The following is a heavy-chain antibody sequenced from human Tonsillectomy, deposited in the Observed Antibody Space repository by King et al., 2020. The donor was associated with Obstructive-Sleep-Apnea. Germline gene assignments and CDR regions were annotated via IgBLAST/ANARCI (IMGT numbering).Heavy chain of an antibody. CDR1: GGSISSSNW. V-gene: IGHV4-4*02. D-gene: IGHD6-19*01. Sequence: VQLQESGPGLLKPSGTLSLTCAVSGGSISSSNWWSWVRQPPGKGLEWIGEIYLSGSTNYNPSLKSRVTMSVDESKNQFSLKVTSVTAADTAVYYCARPYSSGWYQTYDFFDIWGQGTLVTVSS. CDR2: IYLSGST. J-gene: IGHJ3*02. CDR3: ARPYSSGWYQTYDFFDI.